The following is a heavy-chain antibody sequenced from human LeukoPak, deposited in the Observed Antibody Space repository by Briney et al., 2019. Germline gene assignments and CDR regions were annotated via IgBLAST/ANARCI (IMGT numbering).Heavy chain of an antibody. V-gene: IGHV3-21*01. CDR3: ASKAVAGPSY. CDR2: ISSSSSYI. Sequence: GGSLRLSCAASGFTFSSYSMNWVRQAPGKGLEWVSSISSSSSYIYYADSVKGRFTISRDNAKNSLYPQMNSLRAEDTAVYYCASKAVAGPSYWGQGTLVTVSS. J-gene: IGHJ4*02. CDR1: GFTFSSYS. D-gene: IGHD6-19*01.